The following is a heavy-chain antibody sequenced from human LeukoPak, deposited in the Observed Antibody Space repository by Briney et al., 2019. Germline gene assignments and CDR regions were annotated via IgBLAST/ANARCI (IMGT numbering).Heavy chain of an antibody. J-gene: IGHJ4*02. CDR2: INHSGST. CDR3: ARGPRLWFGELSKYYFDY. D-gene: IGHD3-10*01. V-gene: IGHV4-34*01. CDR1: GGSFSGYY. Sequence: SETLSLTCDVYGGSFSGYYWSWIRQPPGKGLEWIGEINHSGSTNYNPSLKSRVTISVDTSKNQFSLKLSSVTAADTAVYYCARGPRLWFGELSKYYFDYWGQGTLVTVSS.